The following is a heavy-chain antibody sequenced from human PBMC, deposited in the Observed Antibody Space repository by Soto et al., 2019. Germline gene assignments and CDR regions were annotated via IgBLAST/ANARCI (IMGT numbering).Heavy chain of an antibody. D-gene: IGHD3-22*01. CDR3: ARLSRPNYYDTSGFFKDNWFDP. CDR2: IIPIVETP. Sequence: QVQLVQSGAEVKKPGSSMKVSCKASGGTFNSYDINWVRQAPGQGLEWMGGIIPIVETPKYAQKFQGRVTITANESTNTVYMELSSLSSEDTAMYYCARLSRPNYYDTSGFFKDNWFDPWGQGTLVNVSS. V-gene: IGHV1-69*01. CDR1: GGTFNSYD. J-gene: IGHJ5*02.